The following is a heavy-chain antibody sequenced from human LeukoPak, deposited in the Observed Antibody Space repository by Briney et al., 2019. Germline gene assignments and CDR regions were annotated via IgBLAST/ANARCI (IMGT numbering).Heavy chain of an antibody. CDR1: GGSISSSSYY. CDR2: IYYSGST. V-gene: IGHV4-39*07. J-gene: IGHJ6*03. D-gene: IGHD2/OR15-2a*01. CDR3: ARGFLYYCYMDV. Sequence: SETLSLTCTVSGGSISSSSYYWGWIRQPPGKGLEWIGSIYYSGSTYYNPSLKSRVTISVDTSKNQFSLKLSSVTAADTAVYYCARGFLYYCYMDVWGKGTTVTVSS.